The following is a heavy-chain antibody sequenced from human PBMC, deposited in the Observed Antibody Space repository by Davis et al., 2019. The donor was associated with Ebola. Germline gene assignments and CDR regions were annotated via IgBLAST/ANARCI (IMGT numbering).Heavy chain of an antibody. D-gene: IGHD3-9*01. J-gene: IGHJ6*02. CDR3: ARIRYFDERGGMDV. CDR2: IIPIFGTA. CDR1: GGTFSSYA. V-gene: IGHV1-69*06. Sequence: SVKVSCKASGGTFSSYAISWVRQAPGQGLEWMGGIIPIFGTANYAQKFQGRVTITADKSTSTAYMELSSLRSEDTAVYYCARIRYFDERGGMDVWGQGTTVTVSS.